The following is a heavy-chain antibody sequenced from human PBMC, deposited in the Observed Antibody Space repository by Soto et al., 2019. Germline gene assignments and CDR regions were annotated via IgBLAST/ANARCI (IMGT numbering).Heavy chain of an antibody. Sequence: SETLSLTCAIYGGSFSGYYWSWIRQPPGKGLEWIGEINHSGSTNYNPSLKSRVTISVDTSKNQFSLKLSSVTAADTAVYYCAREHYDFWSGYFHWGQGTLVTVS. CDR3: AREHYDFWSGYFH. J-gene: IGHJ4*02. CDR1: GGSFSGYY. V-gene: IGHV4-34*01. D-gene: IGHD3-3*01. CDR2: INHSGST.